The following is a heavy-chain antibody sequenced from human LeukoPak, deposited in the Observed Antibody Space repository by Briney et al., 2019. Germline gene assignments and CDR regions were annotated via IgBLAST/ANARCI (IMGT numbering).Heavy chain of an antibody. CDR1: GNTFSSYE. J-gene: IGHJ4*02. Sequence: ASVKVSCKASGNTFSSYEINWVRQATGQGLEWLGWMNPNSGNTGYAQKLQGRVTMTRNTSISTAYMELSSLRSEDTAVYYCARGNYFGSGSFDNWGQGTLVTVSS. V-gene: IGHV1-8*01. CDR3: ARGNYFGSGSFDN. D-gene: IGHD3-10*01. CDR2: MNPNSGNT.